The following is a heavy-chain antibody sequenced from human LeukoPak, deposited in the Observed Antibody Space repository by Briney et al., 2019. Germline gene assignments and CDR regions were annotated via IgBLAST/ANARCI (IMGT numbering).Heavy chain of an antibody. V-gene: IGHV1-69*05. D-gene: IGHD2-15*01. CDR3: AREGCSGGSCPNYYYYYMDV. CDR1: GGTFSSYA. CDR2: IIPIFGTA. Sequence: SVKVSCKASGGTFSSYAISWVRQAPGQGLEWMGGIIPIFGTANYAQKFQGRVTITTDESTRTAYMELSSLRSEDTAVYYCAREGCSGGSCPNYYYYYMDVWGKGTTVTVSS. J-gene: IGHJ6*03.